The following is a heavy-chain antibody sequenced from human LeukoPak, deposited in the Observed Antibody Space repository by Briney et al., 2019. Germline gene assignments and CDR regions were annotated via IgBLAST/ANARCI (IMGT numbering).Heavy chain of an antibody. CDR1: GFTFSDYW. CDR3: ARWRGSTSERSDY. J-gene: IGHJ4*02. CDR2: IKQDGSAK. D-gene: IGHD2-2*01. V-gene: IGHV3-7*01. Sequence: GGSLRLSCTASGFTFSDYWMRWVRQAPGKGREGVANIKQDGSAKYYVDSVKGRFTISRDNAKNSLYLQMDSLRVEDTATYYCARWRGSTSERSDYWGQGTLVTVSS.